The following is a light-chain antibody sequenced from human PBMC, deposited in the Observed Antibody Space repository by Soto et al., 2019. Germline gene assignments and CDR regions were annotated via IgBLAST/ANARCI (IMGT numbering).Light chain of an antibody. CDR2: ATS. CDR3: QQLKTYPLT. V-gene: IGKV1-9*01. CDR1: QGINSY. J-gene: IGKJ4*01. Sequence: DIQLTQSPSFLSASVGDRVTITCRASQGINSYLAWYQQKPGKAPKLLIYATSTLYTEVPSRFSGSGSGTEFSLTISSLQPDDFATYYCQQLKTYPLTFGGGTKVE.